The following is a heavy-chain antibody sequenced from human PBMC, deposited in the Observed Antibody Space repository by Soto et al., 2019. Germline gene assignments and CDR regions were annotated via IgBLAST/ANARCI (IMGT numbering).Heavy chain of an antibody. CDR3: VRDEKDLGYYYYYYGMDV. CDR1: GFTFSDYY. D-gene: IGHD3-10*01. CDR2: ISSSGSTI. V-gene: IGHV3-11*01. Sequence: PGGSLRLSCAASGFTFSDYYMSWIRQAPGKGLEWVSYISSSGSTIYYADSVKGRFTISRDNAKNSLYLQMNSLRAEDTAVYYCVRDEKDLGYYYYYYGMDVWGQGTTVTVSS. J-gene: IGHJ6*02.